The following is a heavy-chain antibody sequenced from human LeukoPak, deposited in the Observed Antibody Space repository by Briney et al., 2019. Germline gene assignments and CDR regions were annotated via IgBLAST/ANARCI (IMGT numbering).Heavy chain of an antibody. V-gene: IGHV4-31*03. CDR3: AAYYYDSSGYLNWFDP. J-gene: IGHJ5*02. CDR2: IYYSGST. D-gene: IGHD3-22*01. CDR1: GGSISSGGYY. Sequence: KSSETLSLTCTVSGGSISSGGYYWSWIRQHPGKGLEWIGYIYYSGSTYYNPSLKSRFTISVDTSKNQFSLKLSSVTAADTAVYYCAAYYYDSSGYLNWFDPWGQGTLVTVSS.